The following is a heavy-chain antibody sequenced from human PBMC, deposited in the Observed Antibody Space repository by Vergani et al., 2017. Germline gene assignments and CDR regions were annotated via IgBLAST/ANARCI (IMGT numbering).Heavy chain of an antibody. CDR2: IIPILGIA. V-gene: IGHV1-69*08. J-gene: IGHJ3*02. CDR1: GGTFSSYT. CDR3: ARDGDYDFWSGYSDAFDI. D-gene: IGHD3-3*01. Sequence: QVQLVQSGAEVKKPGSSVKVSCKASGGTFSSYTISWVRKAPGQGLEWMGRIIPILGIANYAQKFQGRVTLTADKSTSTAYMELSSLRSEDTAVYYCARDGDYDFWSGYSDAFDIWGQGTMVTVSS.